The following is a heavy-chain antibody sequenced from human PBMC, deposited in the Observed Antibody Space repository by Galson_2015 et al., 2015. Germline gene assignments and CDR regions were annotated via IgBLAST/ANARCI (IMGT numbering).Heavy chain of an antibody. D-gene: IGHD6-13*01. CDR2: ISYDGSNK. CDR3: AKEGYSSSWYGDYYYGMDV. V-gene: IGHV3-30*18. CDR1: GFTFSSYG. J-gene: IGHJ6*02. Sequence: SLRLSCAASGFTFSSYGMHWVRQAPGKGLEWVAVISYDGSNKYYADSVKGRFTISRDNSKNTLYLQVNSLRAEDTAVYYCAKEGYSSSWYGDYYYGMDVWGQGTTVTVSS.